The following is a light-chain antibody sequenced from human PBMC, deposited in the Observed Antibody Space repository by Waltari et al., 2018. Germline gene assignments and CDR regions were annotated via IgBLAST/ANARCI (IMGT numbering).Light chain of an antibody. CDR1: NYNIGRNT. CDR2: NNF. V-gene: IGLV1-44*01. Sequence: QSVLTQPPSASGTPRQRVTISCSGSNYNIGRNTVNWYQQFPGAAPTLLVYNNFQRPSGVPDRFSASKSGTSASLAILGVRPEDEADYYCATWDDRLNGPVFGGGTKLTVL. J-gene: IGLJ2*01. CDR3: ATWDDRLNGPV.